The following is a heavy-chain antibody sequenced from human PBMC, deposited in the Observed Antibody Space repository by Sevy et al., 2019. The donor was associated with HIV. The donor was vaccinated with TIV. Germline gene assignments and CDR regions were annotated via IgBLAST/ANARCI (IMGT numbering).Heavy chain of an antibody. D-gene: IGHD6-13*01. CDR2: ISSSSSTI. CDR1: GFTFSSYS. J-gene: IGHJ6*02. V-gene: IGHV3-48*02. Sequence: GGSLRLSCAASGFTFSSYSMNWVRQAPGKGLEWVSYISSSSSTIYYADSVKGRFTISRDNAKNSLYLQMNSLRDEDAAVYYWARDDEEDSSSRPVGAGGYYYYGMDVWGQGTTVTVSS. CDR3: ARDDEEDSSSRPVGAGGYYYYGMDV.